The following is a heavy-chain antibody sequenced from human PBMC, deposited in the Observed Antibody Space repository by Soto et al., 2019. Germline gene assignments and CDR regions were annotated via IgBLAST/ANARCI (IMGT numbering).Heavy chain of an antibody. CDR1: GFTFSSYA. CDR2: ISYDGSNK. CDR3: ARDQDDILTGKGGGREYFQH. J-gene: IGHJ1*01. V-gene: IGHV3-30-3*01. Sequence: QVQLVESGGGVVQPGRSLRLSCAASGFTFSSYAMHWVRQAPGKGLEWVAVISYDGSNKYYADSVKGRFTISRDNSKNTLYLQMNSLRAEDTAVYYCARDQDDILTGKGGGREYFQHWGQGTLVTVSS. D-gene: IGHD3-9*01.